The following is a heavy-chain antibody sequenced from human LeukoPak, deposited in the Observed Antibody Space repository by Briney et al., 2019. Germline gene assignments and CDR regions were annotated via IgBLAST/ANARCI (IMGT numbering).Heavy chain of an antibody. Sequence: ASVKVSCKASGGTFSIYAISWVRQAPGQGLEWMGGIIPIFGTANYAQKFQGRVTITADESTSTAYMELSSLRSEDTAVYYCASWAYGSGLSYWGQGTLVTVSS. J-gene: IGHJ4*02. CDR1: GGTFSIYA. CDR3: ASWAYGSGLSY. CDR2: IIPIFGTA. V-gene: IGHV1-69*13. D-gene: IGHD3-10*01.